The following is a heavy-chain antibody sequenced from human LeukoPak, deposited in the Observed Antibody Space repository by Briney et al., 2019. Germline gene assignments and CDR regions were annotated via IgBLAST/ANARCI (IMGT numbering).Heavy chain of an antibody. CDR1: GFTFSSFT. CDR3: TRDPNHPGYSSGWYY. D-gene: IGHD6-19*01. J-gene: IGHJ4*02. CDR2: ISHTDDPS. Sequence: GGSLRLSCTASGFTFSSFTMIWVRQAPGKGLEWVSSISHTDDPSHYADSVRGRFTISRDNAKNSLYLQMNSLRVEDTAVYYCTRDPNHPGYSSGWYYWGQGTLVTVSS. V-gene: IGHV3-48*04.